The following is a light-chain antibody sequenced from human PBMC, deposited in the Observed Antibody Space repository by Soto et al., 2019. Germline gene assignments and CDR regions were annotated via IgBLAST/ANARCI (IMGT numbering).Light chain of an antibody. CDR3: SSYTSSSTTGV. J-gene: IGLJ1*01. CDR2: EVS. V-gene: IGLV2-14*01. Sequence: QSVLTQPASVSGSPGQSITISCTGTSSDVGGYNYVSWYQQHPGKAPKLMIYEVSNRPAGVSNRFSGSKSGNTASLTISGLQAEDEADYSCSSYTSSSTTGVFGTGTKLTVL. CDR1: SSDVGGYNY.